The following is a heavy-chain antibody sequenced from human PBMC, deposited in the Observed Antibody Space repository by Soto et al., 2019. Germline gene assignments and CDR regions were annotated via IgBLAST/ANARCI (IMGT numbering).Heavy chain of an antibody. CDR2: IIPIFGTA. V-gene: IGHV1-69*13. J-gene: IGHJ4*02. CDR3: ARDYVDYYDSSGPFDY. CDR1: GGTFSSYA. Sequence: LVKVSCKASGGTFSSYAISWVRQAPGQGLEWMGGIIPIFGTANYAQKFQGRVTITADESTSTAYMELSSLRSEDTAVYYCARDYVDYYDSSGPFDYWGQGTLVTVSS. D-gene: IGHD3-22*01.